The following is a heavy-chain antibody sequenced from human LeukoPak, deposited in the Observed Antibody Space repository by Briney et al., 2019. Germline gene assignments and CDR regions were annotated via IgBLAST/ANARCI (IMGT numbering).Heavy chain of an antibody. CDR3: ARDGNSYGNFDY. J-gene: IGHJ4*02. CDR2: IYYSGST. D-gene: IGHD5-18*01. CDR1: GGSISSHY. V-gene: IGHV4-59*11. Sequence: TASETLSLTGTVSGGSISSHYWSWIRQPPGKGLEGIGYIYYSGSTNYNPSLKSRVTISVDTSKNQFSLKLSSVTAADTAVYYCARDGNSYGNFDYWGQGTLVTVSS.